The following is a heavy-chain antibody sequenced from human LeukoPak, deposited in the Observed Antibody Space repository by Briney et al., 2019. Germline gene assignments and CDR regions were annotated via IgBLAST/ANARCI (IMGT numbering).Heavy chain of an antibody. D-gene: IGHD2-15*01. CDR1: GFTFTNHA. CDR3: ARLRLGYCSGGSCYSFDY. J-gene: IGHJ4*02. Sequence: GGSLRLSCATSGFTFTNHAMNWVRQAPGKGLEWVSTISPSGGDTYYADSVKGRFTISKDISKNTLYLQMNSLRAEDTAVYYCARLRLGYCSGGSCYSFDYWGQGTLVTVSS. CDR2: ISPSGGDT. V-gene: IGHV3-23*01.